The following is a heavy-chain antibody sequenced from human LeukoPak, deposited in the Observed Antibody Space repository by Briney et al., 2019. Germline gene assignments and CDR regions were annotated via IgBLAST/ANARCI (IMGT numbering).Heavy chain of an antibody. J-gene: IGHJ3*02. CDR2: INSDGSST. CDR1: GFTFSSYW. Sequence: QPGGSLRLSCAASGFTFSSYWMHWVRQAPGKGLVWISRINSDGSSTSYADSVKGRFTISRDNAKNTQYLQMNSLRAEDTAVYYCTRVTSSGFYDAFDIWGQGTMVTVSS. D-gene: IGHD6-19*01. V-gene: IGHV3-74*01. CDR3: TRVTSSGFYDAFDI.